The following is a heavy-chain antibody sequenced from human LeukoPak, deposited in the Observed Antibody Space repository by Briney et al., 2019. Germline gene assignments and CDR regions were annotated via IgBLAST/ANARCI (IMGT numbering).Heavy chain of an antibody. D-gene: IGHD2-2*02. Sequence: SETLSLTCTVSGGSISSYYWSWIRQPPGKGLEWIGYIYYSGSTNYNPSLKSRVTISVDTSKNQFSLKLSSVTAADTAVYYCARDHRYKKPSLAYRRFDLWGPGTLVTVSS. CDR1: GGSISSYY. CDR2: IYYSGST. V-gene: IGHV4-59*01. CDR3: ARDHRYKKPSLAYRRFDL. J-gene: IGHJ5*02.